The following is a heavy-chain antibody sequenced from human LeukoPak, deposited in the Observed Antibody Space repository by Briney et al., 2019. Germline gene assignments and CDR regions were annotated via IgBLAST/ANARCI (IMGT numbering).Heavy chain of an antibody. Sequence: SETLSLTCTVSGGSISSSSYYWGWIRQPPGKGLEWIGSIYYGGSTYYNPPLKGRVTISVDTSKNQFALRLSSVTAADTAVYYCARTKLNHGYYYYYYMDVWGKGTTATVSS. CDR2: IYYGGST. D-gene: IGHD1-14*01. CDR3: ARTKLNHGYYYYYYMDV. V-gene: IGHV4-39*01. J-gene: IGHJ6*03. CDR1: GGSISSSSYY.